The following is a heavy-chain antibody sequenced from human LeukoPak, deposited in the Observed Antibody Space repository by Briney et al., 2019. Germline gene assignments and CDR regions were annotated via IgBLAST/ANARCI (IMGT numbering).Heavy chain of an antibody. CDR1: GGTFSSYA. CDR2: IIPILGIA. D-gene: IGHD5-12*01. J-gene: IGHJ6*02. V-gene: IGHV1-69*04. Sequence: ASVKVSCKASGGTFSSYAISWVRQARGQGLEWMGRIIPILGIANYAQKFQGRVTITADKSTSTAYMELSSLRSEDTAVYYCARALDSGYGNYYYGMDVWGQGTTVTVSS. CDR3: ARALDSGYGNYYYGMDV.